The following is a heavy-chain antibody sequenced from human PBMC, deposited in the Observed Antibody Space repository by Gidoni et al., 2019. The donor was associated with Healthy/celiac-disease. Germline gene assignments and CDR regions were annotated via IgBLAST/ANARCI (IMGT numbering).Heavy chain of an antibody. D-gene: IGHD2-2*01. CDR2: ISGSGGST. V-gene: IGHV3-23*01. Sequence: EVQLLASGGGRGQPGGSLRLSCAASGFTFSSYAMSWVRQAPGKGLEWVSAISGSGGSTYYADSVKGRFTISRDNSKNTLYLQMNSLRAEDTAVYYCAKEVAAARFFDYWGQGTLVTVSS. CDR1: GFTFSSYA. J-gene: IGHJ4*02. CDR3: AKEVAAARFFDY.